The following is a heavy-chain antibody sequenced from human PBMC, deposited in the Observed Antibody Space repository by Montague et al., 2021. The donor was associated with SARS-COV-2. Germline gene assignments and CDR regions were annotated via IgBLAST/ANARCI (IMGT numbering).Heavy chain of an antibody. Sequence: SETLSLTCTVSGGSITGYYWSWLRRSPGKGLEWIAYIYDGGAVNYNPSLGSRVTISTDTSKNQLSLKVNSVTAADTAVYYCVRDHPYGGPRGAYDTWGQGTAVTVSS. CDR1: GGSITGYY. J-gene: IGHJ3*02. V-gene: IGHV4-59*01. CDR3: VRDHPYGGPRGAYDT. D-gene: IGHD4-23*01. CDR2: IYDGGAV.